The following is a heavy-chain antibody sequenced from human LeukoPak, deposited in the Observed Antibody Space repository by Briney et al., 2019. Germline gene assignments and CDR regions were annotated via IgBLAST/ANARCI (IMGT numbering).Heavy chain of an antibody. CDR3: ARVKGNDYYGSGSYKGSFDY. CDR2: ISYDGSNK. V-gene: IGHV3-30*04. J-gene: IGHJ4*02. D-gene: IGHD3-10*01. CDR1: GFTFSSYA. Sequence: GRSLRLSCAASGFTFSSYAMHWVRQAPGKGLEWVAVISYDGSNKYYADSVKGRFTISRDNAKNTLYLQMNSLRAEDTAVYYCARVKGNDYYGSGSYKGSFDYWGQGTLVTVSS.